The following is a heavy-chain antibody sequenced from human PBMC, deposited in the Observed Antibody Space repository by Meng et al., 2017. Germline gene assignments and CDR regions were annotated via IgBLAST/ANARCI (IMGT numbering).Heavy chain of an antibody. CDR2: MNPNSGNT. CDR1: GGTFSSYT. Sequence: QVQLVQSGAGVKKPGSSVKVSCKASGGTFSSYTISWVRQAPGQGLEWMGWMNPNSGNTGYAQKFQGRVTMTRNTSISTAYMELSSLRSEDTAVYYCARYVAVAGVDYWGQGTLVTVSS. CDR3: ARYVAVAGVDY. J-gene: IGHJ4*02. V-gene: IGHV1-8*02. D-gene: IGHD6-19*01.